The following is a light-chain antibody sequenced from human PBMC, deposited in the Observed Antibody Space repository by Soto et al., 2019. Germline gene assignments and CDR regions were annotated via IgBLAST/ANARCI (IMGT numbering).Light chain of an antibody. V-gene: IGKV3-15*01. CDR3: QQYYNWPLT. CDR2: GTS. CDR1: QSVSSSY. Sequence: EIVLTQSPGTLSLSPGERATLSCRASQSVSSSYLAWYQQKPGQAPRLLIYGTSTRVTGIPARFSGSGSGTEFTLTISSLQSEDFEVYYCQQYYNWPLTFGGGTKVDIK. J-gene: IGKJ4*01.